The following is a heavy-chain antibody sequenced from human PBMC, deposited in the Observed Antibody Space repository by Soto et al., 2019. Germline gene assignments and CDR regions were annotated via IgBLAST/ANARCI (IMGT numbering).Heavy chain of an antibody. CDR3: ARAAVPWNYDYIWGSPDYYYYYMDV. D-gene: IGHD3-16*01. CDR1: GFTFSSYW. J-gene: IGHJ6*03. V-gene: IGHV3-7*01. CDR2: IKQDGSEK. Sequence: GGSLRLSCAASGFTFSSYWMSWVRQAPGKGLEWVANIKQDGSEKYYVDSVKGRFTISRDNAKNSLYLQMNSLRAEDTAVYYCARAAVPWNYDYIWGSPDYYYYYMDVWGKGTTVTVSS.